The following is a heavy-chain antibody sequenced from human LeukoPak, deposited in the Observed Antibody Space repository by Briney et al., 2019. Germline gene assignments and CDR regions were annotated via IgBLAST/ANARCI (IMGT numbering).Heavy chain of an antibody. CDR3: AKLSWGCYYNYYGMDV. CDR2: INPNSGGT. J-gene: IGHJ6*02. D-gene: IGHD3-16*01. Sequence: ASVKVSCKASGYTFTGYYMHWVRQAPGQGLEWMGWINPNSGGTNHAQKFQGRVTMTRDTSISTVYMELSRLRSEDTAVYYCAKLSWGCYYNYYGMDVWGQGTTVTVSS. CDR1: GYTFTGYY. V-gene: IGHV1-2*02.